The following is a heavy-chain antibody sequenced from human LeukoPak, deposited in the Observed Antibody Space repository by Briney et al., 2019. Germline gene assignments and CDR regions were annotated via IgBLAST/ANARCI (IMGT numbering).Heavy chain of an antibody. D-gene: IGHD2-8*01. CDR3: ARDQIVPLLFDP. J-gene: IGHJ5*02. CDR1: GGTFSSYA. Sequence: GASVKVSCKASGGTFSSYAISWVRQAPGQGLEWMGRIIPILGIANYAQKLQGRVTMTTDTSTSTAYMELRSLRSDDTAAYYCARDQIVPLLFDPWGQGTLVTVSS. CDR2: IIPILGIA. V-gene: IGHV1-69*04.